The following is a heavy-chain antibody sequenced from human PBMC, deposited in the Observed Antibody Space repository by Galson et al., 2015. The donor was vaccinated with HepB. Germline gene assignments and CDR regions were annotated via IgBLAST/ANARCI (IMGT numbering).Heavy chain of an antibody. D-gene: IGHD4-17*01. CDR3: ARDVLDYGDSDNWFDP. Sequence: SVKVSCKASGYTFTSYGISWVRQAPGQGLEWMGWISAYNGNTNYAQKLQGRVTMTTDTSTSTAYMELRSLRSDDTAVYYCARDVLDYGDSDNWFDPWGQGTLVTVSS. CDR2: ISAYNGNT. CDR1: GYTFTSYG. J-gene: IGHJ5*02. V-gene: IGHV1-18*04.